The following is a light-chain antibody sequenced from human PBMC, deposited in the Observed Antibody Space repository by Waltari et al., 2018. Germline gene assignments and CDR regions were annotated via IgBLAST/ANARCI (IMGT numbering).Light chain of an antibody. CDR2: CAS. CDR1: QSIMYSSNNKNF. J-gene: IGKJ3*01. V-gene: IGKV4-1*01. Sequence: DIVMSQPPDSLAVSLGERATINCRSSQSIMYSSNNKNFLAWYQQKPGQSPKLLIYCASTRQSGVPDRITGSWSGTDFTLTITSVQPEDVAIYYCQQYFITPFTFGPGTKVEIK. CDR3: QQYFITPFT.